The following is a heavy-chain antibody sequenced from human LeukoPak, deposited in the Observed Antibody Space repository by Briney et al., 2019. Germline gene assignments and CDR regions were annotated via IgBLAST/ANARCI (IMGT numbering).Heavy chain of an antibody. CDR1: GYTFTSYG. CDR2: TNPISGNT. CDR3: ARVGPAAIVDY. J-gene: IGHJ4*02. D-gene: IGHD2-2*01. Sequence: ASVKVSCKASGYTFTSYGISWVRQASGQGLEWMGWTNPISGNTGSAQKFQGRVTLTRNTSISTAYLELSSLRSEDTAVYYCARVGPAAIVDYWGQGTLITVSS. V-gene: IGHV1-8*02.